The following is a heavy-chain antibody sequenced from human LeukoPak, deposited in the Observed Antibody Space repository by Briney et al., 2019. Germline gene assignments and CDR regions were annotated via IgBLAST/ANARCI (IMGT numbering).Heavy chain of an antibody. CDR1: GYTFTDYD. V-gene: IGHV1-8*01. Sequence: GASVKVSCKASGYTFTDYDINWVRQATGQGLEWMGWMNPNSGNTDYAEKFQGRVTMTRNTSISTAYMELRSLRSEDTAVYYCARGEVYCGGDCYPAMDVWGQGTTVTVSS. D-gene: IGHD2-21*01. CDR2: MNPNSGNT. CDR3: ARGEVYCGGDCYPAMDV. J-gene: IGHJ6*02.